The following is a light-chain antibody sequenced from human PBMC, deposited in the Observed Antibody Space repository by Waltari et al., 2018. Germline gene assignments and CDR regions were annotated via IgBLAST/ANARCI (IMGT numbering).Light chain of an antibody. CDR3: QSYDTILSVV. CDR2: GVN. CDR1: GSNIGAGYD. J-gene: IGLJ2*01. V-gene: IGLV1-40*01. Sequence: QSVLTQPPSVSGAPGPRVTIPCSGSGSNIGAGYDVHWYRQLPGKAPTLLIYGVNTRPPGVSDRFSGSQFDTSASLAIAGLQADDEADYYCQSYDTILSVVFGGGTKLTVL.